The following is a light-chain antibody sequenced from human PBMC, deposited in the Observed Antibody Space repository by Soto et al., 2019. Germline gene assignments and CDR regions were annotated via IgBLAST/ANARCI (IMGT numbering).Light chain of an antibody. V-gene: IGKV3-20*01. CDR2: AAS. Sequence: EIVLTQSPGTLSLSPGQRATLSCRASQTLRGNFLAWYQQKHGQAPSLLIYAASSRAAGIPDKFSGSGSGTDFTLTISRLEPEDFAVYYCQHYGDLPPYTFGQGTKLEIK. CDR3: QHYGDLPPYT. CDR1: QTLRGNF. J-gene: IGKJ2*01.